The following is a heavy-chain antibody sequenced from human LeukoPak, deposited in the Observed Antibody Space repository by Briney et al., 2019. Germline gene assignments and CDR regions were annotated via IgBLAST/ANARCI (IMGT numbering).Heavy chain of an antibody. CDR3: ARTVARIGY. J-gene: IGHJ4*02. Sequence: PGGSLRLSCAASGFIFSSYAMSWVRQAPGKGLEWVSHISSSGSTIYYTDSVKGRFTISRDNSKNSLYLQMNSLRAEDTAIYYCARTVARIGYWGQGTLVTVSS. D-gene: IGHD4-23*01. V-gene: IGHV3-48*03. CDR2: ISSSGSTI. CDR1: GFIFSSYA.